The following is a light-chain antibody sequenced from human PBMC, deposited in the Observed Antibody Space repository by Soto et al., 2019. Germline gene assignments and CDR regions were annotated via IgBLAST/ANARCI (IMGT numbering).Light chain of an antibody. CDR3: QQRSNWPSGFT. J-gene: IGKJ3*01. CDR2: DAS. V-gene: IGKV3-11*01. CDR1: QSVSRY. Sequence: EIVLTQSPATLSLSPGERATLSCRASQSVSRYLAWYQQKPGQAPRLLIYDASNRATGIPARFSGGGSGTDFTLTISSLEPEDSAVYYCQQRSNWPSGFTFGPGTKVEIK.